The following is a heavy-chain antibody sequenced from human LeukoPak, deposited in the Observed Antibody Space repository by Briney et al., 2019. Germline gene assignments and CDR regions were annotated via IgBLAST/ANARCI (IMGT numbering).Heavy chain of an antibody. D-gene: IGHD2/OR15-2a*01. Sequence: ASVKVSCKASGYTFTDYYIHWVRQAPGRGLEWMGWLNPNNGGPIYAQKFQDRVTMTRDTSINTACMEVSRLTFDDTAVYYCARFLIGTKYYFDYWGQGTLVTVSS. J-gene: IGHJ4*02. CDR1: GYTFTDYY. V-gene: IGHV1-2*02. CDR2: LNPNNGGP. CDR3: ARFLIGTKYYFDY.